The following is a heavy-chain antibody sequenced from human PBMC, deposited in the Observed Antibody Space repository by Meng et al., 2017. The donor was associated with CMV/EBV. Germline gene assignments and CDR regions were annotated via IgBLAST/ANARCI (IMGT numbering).Heavy chain of an antibody. Sequence: QITLKESGPTLVKPTXTRTLTCTFSGFSLSTSGVGVGWIRQPPGKALEWLALIYWDDDKRYSPSLKSRLTITKDTSKNQVVLTMTNMDPVDTATYYCAHSGYYYDSSGYRIDYWGQGTLVTVSS. J-gene: IGHJ4*02. CDR1: GFSLSTSGVG. V-gene: IGHV2-5*02. D-gene: IGHD3-22*01. CDR2: IYWDDDK. CDR3: AHSGYYYDSSGYRIDY.